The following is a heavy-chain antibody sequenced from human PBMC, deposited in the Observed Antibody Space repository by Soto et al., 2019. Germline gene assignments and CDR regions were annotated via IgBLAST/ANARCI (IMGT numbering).Heavy chain of an antibody. D-gene: IGHD6-6*01. J-gene: IGHJ6*02. V-gene: IGHV1-69*13. Sequence: SGTLACRGSGGTFSVYAFSWLRQAPGQGLEWMGGIIPIFGTANYAQKFQGRVTITADESTSTAYMELSSLRSEDTAVYYCARDPKVAARPYGMDVWGQGTTVTGSS. CDR3: ARDPKVAARPYGMDV. CDR1: GGTFSVYA. CDR2: IIPIFGTA.